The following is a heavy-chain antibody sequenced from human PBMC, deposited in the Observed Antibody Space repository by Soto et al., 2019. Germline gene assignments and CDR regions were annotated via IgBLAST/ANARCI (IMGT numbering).Heavy chain of an antibody. J-gene: IGHJ4*02. Sequence: PGGSLRLSCAGSGFTFSNAWMNWLRQAPGKGLEWVGRIKSKTNGGTTDYAVPVKGRFTISRDDSKNTLYLEMNGLKTEDTALYYCVTDRSSWYYFNYWGQGALVTVSS. CDR3: VTDRSSWYYFNY. CDR2: IKSKTNGGTT. D-gene: IGHD6-13*01. V-gene: IGHV3-15*01. CDR1: GFTFSNAW.